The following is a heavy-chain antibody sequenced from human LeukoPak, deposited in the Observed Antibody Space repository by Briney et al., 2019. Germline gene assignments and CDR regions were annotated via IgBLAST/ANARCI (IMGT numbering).Heavy chain of an antibody. V-gene: IGHV3-66*01. CDR1: GFTVSSNY. CDR2: IYSGGST. J-gene: IGHJ4*02. Sequence: GGSLRLSCAASGFTVSSNYMSWVRQAPGKGLEWVSVIYSGGSTYYADSVKGRLTISRDNSTNTLYLQMNSLRAEDTAVYYCARDGDEYSSSSGDYWGQGTLVTVSS. CDR3: ARDGDEYSSSSGDY. D-gene: IGHD6-6*01.